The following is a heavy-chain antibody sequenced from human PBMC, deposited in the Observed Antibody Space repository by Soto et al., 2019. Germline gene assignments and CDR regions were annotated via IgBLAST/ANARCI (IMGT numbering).Heavy chain of an antibody. CDR3: AKLPAAQSYFDF. CDR2: ISGSGGST. CDR1: GFTFITYA. Sequence: PGGSLRLSCAASGFTFITYAMSWVRHAPGKGLEWVSIISGSGGSTYYPDSVKGRFTISRDNSKNTLYLQMNSLRADDTAVYYCAKLPAAQSYFDFWGQGTLVTVSS. D-gene: IGHD2-2*01. V-gene: IGHV3-23*01. J-gene: IGHJ4*02.